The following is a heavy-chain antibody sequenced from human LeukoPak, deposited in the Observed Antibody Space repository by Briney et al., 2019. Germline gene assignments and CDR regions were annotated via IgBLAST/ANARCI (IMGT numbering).Heavy chain of an antibody. V-gene: IGHV4-38-2*02. CDR1: GYSISSGYY. Sequence: SETLSLTCTVSGYSISSGYYWGWIRQPPGKGLEWIGSIYYSGSTYYNPSLKSRVTISVDTSKNQFSLKLSSVTAADTAVYYCARQGAPDYYDSSGYYYFDYWGQGTLVTVSS. CDR3: ARQGAPDYYDSSGYYYFDY. CDR2: IYYSGST. D-gene: IGHD3-22*01. J-gene: IGHJ4*02.